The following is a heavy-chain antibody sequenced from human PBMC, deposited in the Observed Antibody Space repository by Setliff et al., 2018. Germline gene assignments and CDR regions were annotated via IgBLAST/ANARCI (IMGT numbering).Heavy chain of an antibody. J-gene: IGHJ6*04. Sequence: SETLSLTCAVYGGSFSGYYWSWIRQPPGKGLEWIGEINRSGSTNYNPSLKSRVTISVDTSKNQFSLKLSSVTAADTAVYYCARAKTRILGVWGKGTTVTVSS. D-gene: IGHD2-15*01. CDR3: ARAKTRILGV. V-gene: IGHV4-34*01. CDR1: GGSFSGYY. CDR2: INRSGST.